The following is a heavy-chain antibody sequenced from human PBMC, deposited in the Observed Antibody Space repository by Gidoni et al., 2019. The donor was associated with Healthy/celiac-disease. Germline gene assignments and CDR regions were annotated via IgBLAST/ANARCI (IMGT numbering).Heavy chain of an antibody. CDR3: AREGYCSSTSCYYFDY. CDR1: GATFSSYA. D-gene: IGHD2-2*01. CDR2: IIPIFGTA. Sequence: QVQLVQSGAEVKKPGSSVKVSCKASGATFSSYAISWVRQAPGQGLEWMGGIIPIFGTANYAQKFQGRVTITADESTSTAYMELSSLRSEDTAVYYCAREGYCSSTSCYYFDYWGQGTLVTVSS. V-gene: IGHV1-69*01. J-gene: IGHJ4*02.